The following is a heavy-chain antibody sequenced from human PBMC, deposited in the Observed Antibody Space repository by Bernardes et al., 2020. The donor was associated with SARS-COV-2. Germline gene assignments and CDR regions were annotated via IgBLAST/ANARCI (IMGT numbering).Heavy chain of an antibody. CDR2: INPNSGGT. V-gene: IGHV1-2*02. J-gene: IGHJ6*02. Sequence: DSVQVSCKASGYTFTGYYMHWVRQAPGQGLEWMGWINPNSGGTTYAQKFQGRVTMTRDTSISTAYMELSRLRSDDTAVYYCARVLGLVVPAAIARPSDYYYGMDVWGQGTTVTVSS. CDR3: ARVLGLVVPAAIARPSDYYYGMDV. D-gene: IGHD2-2*02. CDR1: GYTFTGYY.